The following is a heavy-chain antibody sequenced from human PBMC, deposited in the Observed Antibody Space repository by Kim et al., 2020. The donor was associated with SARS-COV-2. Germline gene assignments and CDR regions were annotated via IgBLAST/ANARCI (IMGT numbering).Heavy chain of an antibody. CDR1: GGTFSSYA. J-gene: IGHJ4*02. D-gene: IGHD1-26*01. V-gene: IGHV1-69*13. Sequence: SVKVSCKASGGTFSSYAISWVRQAPGQGLEWMGGIIPIFGTANYAQKFQGRVTITADESTSTAYMELSSLRSEDTAVYYCARDWGAGGELLREYYFDYWGQGTLVTVSS. CDR2: IIPIFGTA. CDR3: ARDWGAGGELLREYYFDY.